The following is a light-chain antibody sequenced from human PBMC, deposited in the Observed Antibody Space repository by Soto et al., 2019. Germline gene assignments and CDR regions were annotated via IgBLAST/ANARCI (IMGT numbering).Light chain of an antibody. V-gene: IGLV2-14*02. CDR1: SSDVGSHNF. Sequence: QSALTQPASVSGSPGQSITISCTGTSSDVGSHNFVSWYQQRPGKAPKLIIYEVTIRPSGVSNRFSGSKSGNTASLTISGLQAEDEADYYCSSYTTSAPYVFGSGTKVTVL. CDR2: EVT. CDR3: SSYTTSAPYV. J-gene: IGLJ1*01.